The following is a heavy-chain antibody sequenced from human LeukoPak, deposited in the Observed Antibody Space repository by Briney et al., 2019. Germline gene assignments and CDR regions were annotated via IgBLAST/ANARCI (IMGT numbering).Heavy chain of an antibody. J-gene: IGHJ4*02. D-gene: IGHD4-17*01. Sequence: GGSPRLSCAASGFSFISYGMHWVRQAPGKGLEWVGVISDDGRNKKYADSVKGRFTVSRDNSKDTLYLQMNSLRDEDTAVYYCAKRPSDYGDYVTYFDYWGQGTLVTVSS. CDR3: AKRPSDYGDYVTYFDY. CDR1: GFSFISYG. V-gene: IGHV3-30*18. CDR2: ISDDGRNK.